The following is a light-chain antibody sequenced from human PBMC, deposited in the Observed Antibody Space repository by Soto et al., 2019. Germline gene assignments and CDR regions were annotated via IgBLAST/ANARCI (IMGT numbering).Light chain of an antibody. Sequence: DIHMTQSPSSLSASVGDRVTITCRASQTITTFLNWYQHRPGKAPRLLIYGASTLQSGVPSRFSGSGSGTDFTLTISSLQVEDLATYYCQQSYGALTFGPGTKVDIK. CDR3: QQSYGALT. CDR1: QTITTF. J-gene: IGKJ3*01. CDR2: GAS. V-gene: IGKV1-39*01.